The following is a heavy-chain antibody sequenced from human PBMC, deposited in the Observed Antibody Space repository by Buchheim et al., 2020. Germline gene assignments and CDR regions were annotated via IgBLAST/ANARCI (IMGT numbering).Heavy chain of an antibody. D-gene: IGHD5-24*01. J-gene: IGHJ4*02. Sequence: QVQLQQWGAGLLKPSETLSLTCAVYGGSFSDYYWSWIRQPPGKGLEWIGEINHSGSTNYNPSLKSRVTISVDTSKNQFSLNLSSETAADTAVYYCARGDREMDTITIEYYFDYWGQGTL. CDR1: GGSFSDYY. V-gene: IGHV4-34*02. CDR2: INHSGST. CDR3: ARGDREMDTITIEYYFDY.